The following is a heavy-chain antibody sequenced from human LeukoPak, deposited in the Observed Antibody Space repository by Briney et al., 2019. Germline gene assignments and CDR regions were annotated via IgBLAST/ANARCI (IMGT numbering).Heavy chain of an antibody. CDR1: GGSISSGSYY. V-gene: IGHV4-61*02. CDR2: IYTSGST. Sequence: SETLSLTCTVSGGSISSGSYYWSWIRQPAGNGLESIGRIYTSGSTNYNPSLKSRVTMSVDTSKNQFSLKLSSVTAADTAVYYCARDTYYYDSSGYYPLRYWGQGTLVTVSS. CDR3: ARDTYYYDSSGYYPLRY. J-gene: IGHJ4*02. D-gene: IGHD3-22*01.